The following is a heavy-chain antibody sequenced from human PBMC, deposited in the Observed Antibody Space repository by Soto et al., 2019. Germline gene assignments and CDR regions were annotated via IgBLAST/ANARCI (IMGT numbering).Heavy chain of an antibody. CDR3: SRGGFDVPVFGYYYAMDV. V-gene: IGHV3-11*01. CDR1: GFTFSDYY. D-gene: IGHD3-16*01. CDR2: IDFTGNNI. Sequence: PGGSLRLSCATSGFTFSDYYMSWIRQAPGQGLEWVSYIDFTGNNIYYADSLKGRFTISRGNAKKSLFLQMDSLRVDDTAVYYCSRGGFDVPVFGYYYAMDVWGQGTTVTVSS. J-gene: IGHJ6*02.